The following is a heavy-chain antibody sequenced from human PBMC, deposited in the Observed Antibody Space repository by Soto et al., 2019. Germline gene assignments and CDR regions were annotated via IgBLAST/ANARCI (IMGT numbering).Heavy chain of an antibody. Sequence: VQLVKSRAEVRGPGASVQVSCKASAYTFTAYDLHWVRQAPGQGLEWMGWINPNRGDTSYAQRFRGRVTMTRDTSISTAYMELSRLRSDDTAFYYCARGGMLVEAIEGWYDPWRQGTLLTVSS. D-gene: IGHD3-22*01. CDR2: INPNRGDT. CDR1: AYTFTAYD. CDR3: ARGGMLVEAIEGWYDP. V-gene: IGHV1-2*02. J-gene: IGHJ5*02.